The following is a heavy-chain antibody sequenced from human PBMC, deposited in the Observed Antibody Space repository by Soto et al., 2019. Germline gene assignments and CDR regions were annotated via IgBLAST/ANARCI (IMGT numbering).Heavy chain of an antibody. J-gene: IGHJ4*02. D-gene: IGHD3-10*01. CDR3: AKRGGGGHVNY. Sequence: EVQLLESGGGLVQPGGSLRLSCAASGFTFSSYAMSWVRQAPGKGLEWVSAISGSGGSTYYADSVKGRFTISRDNSKNTLYLKRNSLRAEEPAVYYWAKRGGGGHVNYWGQGTLVTVSS. CDR1: GFTFSSYA. CDR2: ISGSGGST. V-gene: IGHV3-23*01.